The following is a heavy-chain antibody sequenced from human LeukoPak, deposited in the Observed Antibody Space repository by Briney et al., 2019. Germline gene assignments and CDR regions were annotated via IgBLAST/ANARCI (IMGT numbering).Heavy chain of an antibody. V-gene: IGHV3-23*01. Sequence: GGSLRLSCAASGFTFSSYAMSWVRQAPGKGLEWVSAISGSGGSTYYADSVKGRFTISRDNAKNSLYLQMNSLRAEDTAVYYCARGYYDSSGYHNYYYYYMDVWGKGTTVTVSS. CDR1: GFTFSSYA. CDR2: ISGSGGST. CDR3: ARGYYDSSGYHNYYYYYMDV. J-gene: IGHJ6*03. D-gene: IGHD3-22*01.